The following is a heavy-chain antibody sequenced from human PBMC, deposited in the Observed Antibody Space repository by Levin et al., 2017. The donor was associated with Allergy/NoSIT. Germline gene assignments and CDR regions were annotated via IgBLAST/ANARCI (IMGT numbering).Heavy chain of an antibody. Sequence: GESLKISCKVSGYTLTELSMHWVRQAPGKGLEWMGGFDPEDGETIYAQKFQGRVTMTEDTSTDTAYMELSSLRSEDTAVYYCATGGYDPFDYWGQGTLVTVSS. CDR2: FDPEDGET. D-gene: IGHD2-2*01. CDR1: GYTLTELS. J-gene: IGHJ4*02. V-gene: IGHV1-24*01. CDR3: ATGGYDPFDY.